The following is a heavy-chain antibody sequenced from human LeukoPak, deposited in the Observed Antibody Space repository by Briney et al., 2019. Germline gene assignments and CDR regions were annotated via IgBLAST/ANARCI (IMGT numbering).Heavy chain of an antibody. D-gene: IGHD2-15*01. CDR1: GGSISPFY. CDR3: ARHGYCSSGSCYWDY. J-gene: IGHJ4*02. V-gene: IGHV4-59*08. CDR2: IYYSGGT. Sequence: SETLSLTCTVSGGSISPFYWSWIRQPPGKGLEWIAYIYYSGGTAYNPSLKSRVAISVDTSNNQVSLKLSSVTAADTAVYYCARHGYCSSGSCYWDYWGQGTLVTVSS.